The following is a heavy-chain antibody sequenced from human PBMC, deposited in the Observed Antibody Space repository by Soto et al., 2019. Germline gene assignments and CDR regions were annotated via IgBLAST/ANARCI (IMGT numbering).Heavy chain of an antibody. Sequence: SLRLSCAASGFTFSDYAMSWIRQAPGKGLEWVSVISGGGGSTYLADSVKGRFTISRDNSKNTLYVQMSSLRAEDSAVYYCAKGSASYRLYYFDYWGQGTLVTVSS. CDR2: ISGGGGST. CDR3: AKGSASYRLYYFDY. J-gene: IGHJ4*02. CDR1: GFTFSDYA. V-gene: IGHV3-23*01. D-gene: IGHD3-16*02.